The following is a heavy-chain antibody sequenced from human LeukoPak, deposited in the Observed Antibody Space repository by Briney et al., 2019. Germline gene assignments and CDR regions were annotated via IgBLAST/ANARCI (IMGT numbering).Heavy chain of an antibody. CDR3: ARWDDSAWGFGN. D-gene: IGHD6-19*01. Sequence: SETLSLTCTVSGGSISSYSWNWIRQSPGKGLEWVGYISHSGTTSYNSSLKSRVTISVDTSKNQLSLKLTSVTAADTAVYYCARWDDSAWGFGNWGPGTLVTVSS. J-gene: IGHJ4*02. CDR1: GGSISSYS. V-gene: IGHV4-59*08. CDR2: ISHSGTT.